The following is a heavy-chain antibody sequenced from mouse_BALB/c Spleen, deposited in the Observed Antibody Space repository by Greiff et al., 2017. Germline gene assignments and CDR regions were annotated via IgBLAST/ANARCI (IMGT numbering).Heavy chain of an antibody. J-gene: IGHJ2*01. CDR1: GFTFSSYA. CDR3: ARGGAITTVVDY. CDR2: ISSGGST. V-gene: IGHV5-6-5*01. D-gene: IGHD1-1*01. Sequence: EVMLVESGGGLVKPGGSLKLSCAASGFTFSSYAMSWVRQTPEKRLEWVASISSGGSTYYPDSVKGRFTISRDNARNILYLQMSSLRSEDTAMYYCARGGAITTVVDYWGQGTTLTVSS.